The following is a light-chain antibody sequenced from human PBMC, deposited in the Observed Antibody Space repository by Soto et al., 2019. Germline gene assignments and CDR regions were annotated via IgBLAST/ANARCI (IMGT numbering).Light chain of an antibody. CDR2: FGS. CDR1: QSLLYNNTYNY. V-gene: IGKV2-28*01. J-gene: IGKJ5*01. CDR3: MQALQSLT. Sequence: IVMTQSPLTLPVTPGEPASLSCRSSQSLLYNNTYNYLDWYVQKPGQSPQLLIYFGSNRAPGVPDRFSGSGSGTDFTLKINRVEAEDVGTYYCMQALQSLTFGQGTRLEIK.